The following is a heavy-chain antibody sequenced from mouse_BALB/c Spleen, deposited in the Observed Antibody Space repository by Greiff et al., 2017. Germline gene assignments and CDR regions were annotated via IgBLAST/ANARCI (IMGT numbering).Heavy chain of an antibody. V-gene: IGHV14-3*02. Sequence: EVQLQQSGAELVKPGASVKLSCTASGFNIKDTYMHWVKQRPEQGLEWIGRIDPANGNTKYDPKFQGKATITADTSSNTAYLQLSSLTSEDTAVYYCASSEGLPAWFAYWGQGTLVTVSA. CDR3: ASSEGLPAWFAY. J-gene: IGHJ3*01. CDR2: IDPANGNT. D-gene: IGHD2-4*01. CDR1: GFNIKDTY.